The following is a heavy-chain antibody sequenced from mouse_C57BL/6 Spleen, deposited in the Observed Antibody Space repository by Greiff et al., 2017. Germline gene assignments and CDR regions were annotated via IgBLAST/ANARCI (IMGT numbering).Heavy chain of an antibody. CDR1: GYTFTSYW. J-gene: IGHJ2*01. D-gene: IGHD1-1*01. CDR3: ARGPDYYGSSHFDY. Sequence: QVQLQQPGAELVMPGASVKLSCKASGYTFTSYWMHWVKQRPGQGLEWIGEIDPSDSYTNYNQKFKGKSTLTVDNSSSTAYMQLSSLTSEDSAVYYCARGPDYYGSSHFDYWGQGTTLTVSS. V-gene: IGHV1-69*01. CDR2: IDPSDSYT.